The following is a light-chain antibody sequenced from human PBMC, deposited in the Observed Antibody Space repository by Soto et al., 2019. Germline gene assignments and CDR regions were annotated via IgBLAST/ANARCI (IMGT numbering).Light chain of an antibody. J-gene: IGKJ4*01. CDR2: SAS. V-gene: IGKV1-12*01. Sequence: DIQVTQSPSSVSAFVGDRVTITCRASQGINTWLAWYQQKPGKAPKLLMYSASILHTGVSSRFTGGGSGTEFTLTINSLQPEDFATYYCQQSDTLPITFGGGTKVDIK. CDR1: QGINTW. CDR3: QQSDTLPIT.